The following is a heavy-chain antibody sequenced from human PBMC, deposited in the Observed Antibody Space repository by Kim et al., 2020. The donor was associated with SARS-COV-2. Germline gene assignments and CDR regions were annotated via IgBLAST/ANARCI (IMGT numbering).Heavy chain of an antibody. Sequence: GGSLRLSCAASGFTFSRRAMSRVRQVPGKGLEWIASVNNNNNPYYADSVKGRFTVSRDNTKDTFYLQMNSLRADDTALYYCAKDHPSSGWPTFDSWGQGT. J-gene: IGHJ4*02. CDR1: GFTFSRRA. CDR2: VNNNNNP. CDR3: AKDHPSSGWPTFDS. D-gene: IGHD6-19*01. V-gene: IGHV3-23*05.